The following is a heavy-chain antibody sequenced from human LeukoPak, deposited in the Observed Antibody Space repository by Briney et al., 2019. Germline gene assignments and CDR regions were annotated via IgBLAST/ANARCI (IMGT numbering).Heavy chain of an antibody. J-gene: IGHJ4*02. V-gene: IGHV3-23*01. CDR1: GFTFTSYS. D-gene: IGHD3-16*01. CDR2: ISGGGGST. Sequence: AGGSLRLSCAASGFTFTSYSMNWVRQAPGKGLEWVSTISGGGGSTYYADSVKGRFTISRDNSKSTLYLQVNSLRAEDTAVYYCAKGGKGDVTPFDYWGQGTLVPVSS. CDR3: AKGGKGDVTPFDY.